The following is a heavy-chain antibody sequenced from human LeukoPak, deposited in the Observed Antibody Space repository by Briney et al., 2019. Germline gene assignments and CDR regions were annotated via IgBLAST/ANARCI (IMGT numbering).Heavy chain of an antibody. CDR2: IIPILGIA. CDR3: ARRILELDNWFDP. J-gene: IGHJ5*02. V-gene: IGHV1-69*04. Sequence: ASVKVSCKASGGTFSSYAISWVRQAPGQGLEWMGRIIPILGIANYAQKFQGRVTITADKSTSTAYMELSSLRSEDTAVYYCARRILELDNWFDPWGQGTLVTVSS. D-gene: IGHD3-3*01. CDR1: GGTFSSYA.